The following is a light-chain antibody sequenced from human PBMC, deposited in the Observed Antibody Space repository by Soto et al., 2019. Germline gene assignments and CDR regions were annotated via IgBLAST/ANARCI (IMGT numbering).Light chain of an antibody. CDR3: QKCKVAPFT. J-gene: IGKJ4*01. CDR2: KAS. Sequence: DIQMTQSPSTLSASIGDRVTITCRASQSIGSWLAWYQQKPGRAPKLLVYKASSLESGVPSRFSGSGSGTDFTLTISSLQPEDVATYYCQKCKVAPFTFGGGTKVDNK. CDR1: QSIGSW. V-gene: IGKV1-5*03.